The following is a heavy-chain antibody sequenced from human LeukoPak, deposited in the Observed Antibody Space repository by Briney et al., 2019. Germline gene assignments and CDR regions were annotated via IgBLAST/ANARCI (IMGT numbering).Heavy chain of an antibody. CDR3: ARGSGDDILTGYYFDY. J-gene: IGHJ4*02. CDR1: GGSFSGYY. Sequence: KASETLPLTCAVYGGSFSGYYWSWIRQPPGKGLEWIGEINHSGSTNYNPSLKSRVTISVDTSKNQFSLKLSSVTAADTAVYYCARGSGDDILTGYYFDYWGQGTLVTVSS. D-gene: IGHD3-9*01. CDR2: INHSGST. V-gene: IGHV4-34*01.